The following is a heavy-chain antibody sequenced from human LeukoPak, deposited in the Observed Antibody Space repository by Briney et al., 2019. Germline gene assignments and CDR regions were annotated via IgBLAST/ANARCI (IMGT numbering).Heavy chain of an antibody. CDR3: ARFITMVRGVITYDAFDI. V-gene: IGHV3-30*14. CDR2: ISYDGSNK. D-gene: IGHD3-10*01. J-gene: IGHJ3*02. Sequence: GGSLRLSCAASGFTFSSYAMHWVRQAPSKGLEWVAVISYDGSNKYYADSVKGRFTISRHNSKNTLYLQMNSLRAEDTAVYYCARFITMVRGVITYDAFDIWGQGTMVTVSS. CDR1: GFTFSSYA.